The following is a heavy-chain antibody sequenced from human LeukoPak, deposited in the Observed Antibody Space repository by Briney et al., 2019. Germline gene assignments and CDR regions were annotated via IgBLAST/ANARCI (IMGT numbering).Heavy chain of an antibody. J-gene: IGHJ4*02. CDR2: INSDGSWT. Sequence: GGSLRLPCAASGNYWMHWVRQAPGKGLVWVSHINSDGSWTSYADSVKGRFTISKDNAKNTVYLQMNSLRAEDTAVYYCAKDNRRHYTSGPNPDSLHWGQGALVTVSS. CDR1: GNYW. D-gene: IGHD6-19*01. V-gene: IGHV3-74*01. CDR3: AKDNRRHYTSGPNPDSLH.